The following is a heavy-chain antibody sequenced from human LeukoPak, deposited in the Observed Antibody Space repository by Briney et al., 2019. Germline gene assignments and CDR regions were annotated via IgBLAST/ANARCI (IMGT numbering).Heavy chain of an antibody. CDR1: GFTFSSYA. CDR3: ARDDFNSILRAGFDY. Sequence: PGGSLRLSCAASGFTFSSYAMSWVRQAPGKGLEWVSAISGSGGSTYYADSVKGRFTISRDNSKNTLYLQMNSLRAEDTAVYYCARDDFNSILRAGFDYWGQGTLVTVSS. D-gene: IGHD3/OR15-3a*01. J-gene: IGHJ4*02. CDR2: ISGSGGST. V-gene: IGHV3-23*01.